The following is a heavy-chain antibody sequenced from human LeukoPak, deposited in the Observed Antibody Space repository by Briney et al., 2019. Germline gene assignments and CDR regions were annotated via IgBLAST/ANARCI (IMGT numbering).Heavy chain of an antibody. V-gene: IGHV3-53*01. CDR3: AKEPVLRYFDWLQ. D-gene: IGHD3-9*01. Sequence: PGGSLRLSCAASGFTVSSNYMSWVRQAPGKGLEWVSVIYSGGSTYYADSVKGRFTISRDNSKNTLYLQMNSLRAEDTAVYYCAKEPVLRYFDWLQWGQGTLVTVSS. CDR2: IYSGGST. CDR1: GFTVSSNY. J-gene: IGHJ4*02.